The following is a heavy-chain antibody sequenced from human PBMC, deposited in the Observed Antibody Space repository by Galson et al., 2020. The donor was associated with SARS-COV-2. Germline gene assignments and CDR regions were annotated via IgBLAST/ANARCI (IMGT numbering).Heavy chain of an antibody. J-gene: IGHJ3*02. CDR3: ARDGIAAARGSAFDI. V-gene: IGHV4-4*07. Sequence: SETLSLTCTVSGGSISSYYWSWIRQPAGKGLEWIGRIYTSGSIKYNSSLKSRVTMSVDTSKNQFSLKLSSVTAADTAVYYCARDGIAAARGSAFDIWGQGTMVTVSS. CDR2: IYTSGSI. CDR1: GGSISSYY. D-gene: IGHD6-13*01.